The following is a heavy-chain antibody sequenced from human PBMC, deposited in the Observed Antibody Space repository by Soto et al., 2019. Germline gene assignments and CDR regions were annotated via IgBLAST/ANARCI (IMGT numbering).Heavy chain of an antibody. CDR1: GDSITSYY. CDR3: ARGVTEYSSHSYGYYYTMDV. D-gene: IGHD5-18*01. Sequence: QVQLQESGPGLVKPSETLSLTCTVSGDSITSYYWNWIRQPPGKGLEYIGYIFNNGSTNYNPSPKWRVTISLDTSNNQFSLRLTSLTAAVAAVYYCARGVTEYSSHSYGYYYTMDVWGHGTTVTVSS. V-gene: IGHV4-59*12. J-gene: IGHJ6*02. CDR2: IFNNGST.